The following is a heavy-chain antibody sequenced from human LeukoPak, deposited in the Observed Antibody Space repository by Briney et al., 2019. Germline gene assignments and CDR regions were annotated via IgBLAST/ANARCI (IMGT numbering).Heavy chain of an antibody. D-gene: IGHD2-21*02. CDR1: GGSISSGTYY. J-gene: IGHJ3*02. CDR2: ISTSGST. CDR3: ARALHPLRLTHAFDI. Sequence: SETLSLTCTVSGGSISSGTYYWRWIRQPAGKGLEWIGRISTSGSTDYNPSLKSRVTISVDTSKDQFSLKLTSVTAADTAVYYCARALHPLRLTHAFDIWGQGTMVTVSS. V-gene: IGHV4-61*02.